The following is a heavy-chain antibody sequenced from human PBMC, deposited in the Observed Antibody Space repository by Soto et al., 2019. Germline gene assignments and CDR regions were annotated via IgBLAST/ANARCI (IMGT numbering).Heavy chain of an antibody. D-gene: IGHD6-13*01. CDR1: GFTFSSYG. V-gene: IGHV3-30*18. CDR3: AKDLGSSSWSPGALDYYYGMDV. J-gene: IGHJ6*04. CDR2: ISYDGSNK. Sequence: GSLRLSCAASGFTFSSYGMHWVRQAPGKGLEWVAVISYDGSNKYYADSVKGRFTISRDNSKNTLYLQMNSLRAEDTAVYYCAKDLGSSSWSPGALDYYYGMDVWGKGTTFTVSS.